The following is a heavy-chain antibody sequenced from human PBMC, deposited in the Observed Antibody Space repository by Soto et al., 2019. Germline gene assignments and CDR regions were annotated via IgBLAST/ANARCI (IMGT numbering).Heavy chain of an antibody. D-gene: IGHD2-2*01. Sequence: GWSLRLSCAASGFTFSSYSMNWVRQAPGKGLEWVSGISSSSSYIYYADSVKGRFTISRDNAKNSLYLQMNSLRAEDTAVYYCAGHCSSTSCYDYWGKGTLVTXS. CDR1: GFTFSSYS. J-gene: IGHJ4*02. V-gene: IGHV3-21*01. CDR3: AGHCSSTSCYDY. CDR2: ISSSSSYI.